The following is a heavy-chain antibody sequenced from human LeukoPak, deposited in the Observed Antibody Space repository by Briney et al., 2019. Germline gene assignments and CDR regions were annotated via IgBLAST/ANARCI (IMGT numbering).Heavy chain of an antibody. V-gene: IGHV3-23*01. D-gene: IGHD1-1*01. CDR2: IRDSGSST. J-gene: IGHJ4*02. CDR3: ARDPSLRTTLDY. Sequence: GALRLSCAASGFTFSSYAMSWVRQAPGKGLEWVSAIRDSGSSTHYADSVKGRFTISRDNSKNTLYLQMNSLRAEDTAVYYCARDPSLRTTLDYWGQGTLVTVSS. CDR1: GFTFSSYA.